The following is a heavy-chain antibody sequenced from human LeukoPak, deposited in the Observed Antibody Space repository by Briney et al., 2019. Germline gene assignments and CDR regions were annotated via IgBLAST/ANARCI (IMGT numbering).Heavy chain of an antibody. J-gene: IGHJ4*02. D-gene: IGHD5-12*01. CDR2: ISYDGSKK. CDR1: GFTFNTYA. CDR3: AGGDPYRGYDYPGV. Sequence: GRSLRLSCAASGFTFNTYAVHWVRQAPGKGLEWVTIISYDGSKKYYIDSVRGRFTISRDNSKNTLYLQMNSLRLEDTALYYCAGGDPYRGYDYPGVWGQGILVSVSS. V-gene: IGHV3-30*04.